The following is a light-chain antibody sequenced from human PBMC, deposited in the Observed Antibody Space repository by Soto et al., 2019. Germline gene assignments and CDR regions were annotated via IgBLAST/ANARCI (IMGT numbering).Light chain of an antibody. CDR3: QQYNSYRA. CDR2: KAS. J-gene: IGKJ1*01. CDR1: QSISSW. Sequence: TISSAPTLLTSVGDRVTITCRASQSISSWLAWYQQKPGKAPKLLISKASSLESGVPSRFSGSGSGTEFTLTISSLQPDDSATYYCQQYNSYRAFGQGTKVDI. V-gene: IGKV1-5*03.